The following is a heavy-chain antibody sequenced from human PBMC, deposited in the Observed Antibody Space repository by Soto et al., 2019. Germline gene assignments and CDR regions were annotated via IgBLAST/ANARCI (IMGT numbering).Heavy chain of an antibody. D-gene: IGHD3-3*01. CDR1: GGSISSGNFS. CDR2: IFHTGST. Sequence: SETLSLTCTVSGGSISSGNFSWSWIRQPPGKGLEWIAYIFHTGSTFYNSSLKPRVSISVDRSKNQFSLKLKSVTETDTAVYYCARVKVGDLFRFNWFFDLWGRGTLVT. CDR3: ARVKVGDLFRFNWFFDL. V-gene: IGHV4-30-2*01. J-gene: IGHJ2*01.